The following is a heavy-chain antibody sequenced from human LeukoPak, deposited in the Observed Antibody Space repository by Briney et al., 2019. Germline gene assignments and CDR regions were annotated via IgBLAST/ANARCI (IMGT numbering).Heavy chain of an antibody. CDR2: ISYDGSNK. D-gene: IGHD4-23*01. J-gene: IGHJ5*02. CDR1: GFTFSSYA. V-gene: IGHV3-30-3*01. Sequence: GGSLRLSCAASGFTFSSYAMHWVRQAPGKGLEWVAVISYDGSNKYYADSVKGRFTISGDNSKNTLYLQMNSLRAEDTAVYYCARARTVVIYNWFDLWGQGTLVTVSS. CDR3: ARARTVVIYNWFDL.